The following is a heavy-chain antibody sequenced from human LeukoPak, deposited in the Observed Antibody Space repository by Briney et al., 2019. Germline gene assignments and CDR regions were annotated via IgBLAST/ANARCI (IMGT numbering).Heavy chain of an antibody. J-gene: IGHJ4*02. D-gene: IGHD6-6*01. CDR2: ISSSSSYI. CDR1: GFTFSSYS. Sequence: GRSLRLSCAVSGFTFSSYSMNWVRQTPGKGLEWVSSISSSSSYIYYADSVRGRFTISRDNAKNSLYLQMNSLRAEDTAVYYCARGSIAARRVDYWGQGTLVTVSS. V-gene: IGHV3-21*01. CDR3: ARGSIAARRVDY.